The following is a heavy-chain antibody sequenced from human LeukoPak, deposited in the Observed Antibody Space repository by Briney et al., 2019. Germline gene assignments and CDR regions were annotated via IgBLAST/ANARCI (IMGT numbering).Heavy chain of an antibody. CDR3: ASRMDSSAWYWYFDL. D-gene: IGHD6-19*01. Sequence: SETLSLTCTVSGGSISNYYWSWIRQPPGKNLEWIGYIYDSGSTNYNPSLKSRVTISIDTSNNHFSLKLSSVTAADTAVYYCASRMDSSAWYWYFDLWGRGTLVTVSS. J-gene: IGHJ2*01. CDR2: IYDSGST. CDR1: GGSISNYY. V-gene: IGHV4-59*08.